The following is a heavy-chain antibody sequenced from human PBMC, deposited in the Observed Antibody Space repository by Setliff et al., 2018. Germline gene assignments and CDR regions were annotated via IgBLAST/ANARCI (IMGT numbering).Heavy chain of an antibody. CDR2: ISSSSTYI. CDR1: GFSFSDYS. V-gene: IGHV3-21*01. J-gene: IGHJ4*02. D-gene: IGHD3-10*01. CDR3: GPGGKGLLEN. Sequence: GGSLRLSCAASGFSFSDYSMNWVRQAPGKGLEWVSSISSSSTYIFYADSVRGRLTVSRDNAKNSLYLQMNSLRAEDTAIYYCGPGGKGLLENWGQGTLV.